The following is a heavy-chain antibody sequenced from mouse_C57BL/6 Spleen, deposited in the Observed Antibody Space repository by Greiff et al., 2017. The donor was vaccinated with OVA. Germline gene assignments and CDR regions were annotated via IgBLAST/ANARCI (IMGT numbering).Heavy chain of an antibody. CDR2: ISCGGGYI. V-gene: IGHV5-9-1*02. J-gene: IGHJ4*01. CDR3: TRELLRSYAIDY. Sequence: EVQRVESGAGLVKPGGSLKLSCAASGFTFSSYAMSWVRQTPEKRLEWVAYISCGGGYIYYADTVQGRITISRDNARNMLYQQMSSLKSEDTTIYYCTRELLRSYAIDYWGQGTSVTVSS. D-gene: IGHD1-1*01. CDR1: GFTFSSYA.